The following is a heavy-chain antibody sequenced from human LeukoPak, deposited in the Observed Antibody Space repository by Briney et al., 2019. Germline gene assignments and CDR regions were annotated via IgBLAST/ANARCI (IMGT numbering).Heavy chain of an antibody. CDR2: IYSGGST. CDR3: AGPRDSYFDY. J-gene: IGHJ4*02. CDR1: GFTVSNNY. Sequence: GGSLRLSCAASGFTVSNNYMSWVRQAPGKGLEWVSIIYSGGSTYYADSVEGRFTISRDISKNTLYLQMNSLRAEDTAVYYCAGPRDSYFDYWGQGTLVTVSS. V-gene: IGHV3-66*01.